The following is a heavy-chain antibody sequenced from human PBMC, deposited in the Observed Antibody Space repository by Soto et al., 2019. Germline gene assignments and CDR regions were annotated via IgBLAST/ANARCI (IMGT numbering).Heavy chain of an antibody. D-gene: IGHD4-4*01. V-gene: IGHV3-7*01. J-gene: IGHJ4*02. CDR1: GVMLSSYW. CDR2: IKPDGSEK. CDR3: ARDPVRGDDYNFDY. Sequence: QLGGSLRLSCAASGVMLSSYWMNWVRQAPGKGLEWVANIKPDGSEKNYVDSVRGRFTISRDNAKNSVYLQMNSLRAEDTAVYYCARDPVRGDDYNFDYWGQGTLVTVSS.